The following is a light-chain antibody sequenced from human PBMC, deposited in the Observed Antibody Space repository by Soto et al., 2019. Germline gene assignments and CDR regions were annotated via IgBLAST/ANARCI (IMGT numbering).Light chain of an antibody. V-gene: IGLV2-11*01. CDR3: CAYASSSTLV. CDR2: DVS. J-gene: IGLJ1*01. Sequence: QSALTQPRSVSGSPGQSVTISCTGTSSDVGGYKYVSWYQQHPGKVPKLMMFDVSERPSGVPDRFSGSKSGNTASLSISGLQAEDEADYYCCAYASSSTLVFGTGTKVTVL. CDR1: SSDVGGYKY.